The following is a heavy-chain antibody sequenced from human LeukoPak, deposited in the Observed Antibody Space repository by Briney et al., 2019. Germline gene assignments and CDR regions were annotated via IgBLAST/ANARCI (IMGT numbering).Heavy chain of an antibody. CDR3: AQGFSSGWYPY. D-gene: IGHD6-19*01. CDR2: ISTTGGTT. V-gene: IGHV3-23*01. Sequence: GGSLRLSCAASGFSFSNFAMTWVRQAPGKGLEWVSAISTTGGTTWYADSVKGRFTVSRDNSKNTVYLQMNSLTAEDTAVYYCAQGFSSGWYPYWGQGSLVSVSS. J-gene: IGHJ4*02. CDR1: GFSFSNFA.